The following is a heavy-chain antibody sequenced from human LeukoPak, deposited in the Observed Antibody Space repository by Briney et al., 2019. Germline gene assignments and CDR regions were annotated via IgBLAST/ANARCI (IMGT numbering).Heavy chain of an antibody. V-gene: IGHV4-39*07. CDR1: GGSISSSSYY. CDR3: ASMVRGAIFL. Sequence: SETLSLTCTVSGGSISSSSYYWGWIRQPPGKGLEWIGSIYYSGSTYHNPSLKSRVTISVDTSKNQFSLKLSSVTAADTAVYYCASMVRGAIFLWGQGTMVTVSS. J-gene: IGHJ3*01. D-gene: IGHD3-10*01. CDR2: IYYSGST.